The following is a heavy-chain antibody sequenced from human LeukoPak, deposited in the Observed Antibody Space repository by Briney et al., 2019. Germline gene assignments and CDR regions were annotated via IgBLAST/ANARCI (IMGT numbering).Heavy chain of an antibody. CDR3: ARSSWFGEFDVGY. J-gene: IGHJ4*02. CDR1: GGSISSYY. D-gene: IGHD3-10*01. Sequence: PSETLSLTCTVSGGSISSYYWNWIRQPPGKGLEWIGYIYYSGSTNYNPSLKSRVTISVDTSKNQFSLKLSSVTAADTAVYYCARSSWFGEFDVGYWGQGTLVTVSS. CDR2: IYYSGST. V-gene: IGHV4-59*08.